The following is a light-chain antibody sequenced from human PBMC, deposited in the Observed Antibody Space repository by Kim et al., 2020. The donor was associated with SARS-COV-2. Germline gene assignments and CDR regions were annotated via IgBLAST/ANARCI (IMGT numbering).Light chain of an antibody. V-gene: IGKV1-27*01. CDR2: GAS. CDR3: QKYGSAPPYT. CDR1: QAISNY. J-gene: IGKJ2*01. Sequence: ASVGDRVTITCRASQAISNYLAWYQQKPGKVPKLLIYGASTLQSGVPSRFSGSGSGTDLTLTITSLQPEDVATYYCQKYGSAPPYTFGQGTKLEI.